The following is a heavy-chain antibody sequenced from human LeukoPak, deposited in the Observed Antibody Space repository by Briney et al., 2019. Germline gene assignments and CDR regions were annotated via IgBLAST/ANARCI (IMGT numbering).Heavy chain of an antibody. CDR1: GFTFSSYA. D-gene: IGHD2-15*01. CDR2: ISYDGSNK. J-gene: IGHJ4*02. V-gene: IGHV3-30*04. Sequence: PGRSLRLSCAASGFTFSSYAMHWVRQAPGKGLEWVAVISYDGSNKYYADSVKGRFTISRDNSKNTLYLQMNSLRAEDTAVYYCARAGQNGVTDIVAVVAATHFDYWGQGTLVTVSS. CDR3: ARAGQNGVTDIVAVVAATHFDY.